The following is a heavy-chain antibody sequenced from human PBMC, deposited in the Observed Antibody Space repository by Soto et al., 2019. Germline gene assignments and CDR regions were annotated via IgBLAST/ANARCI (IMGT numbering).Heavy chain of an antibody. J-gene: IGHJ3*02. D-gene: IGHD3-22*01. CDR1: GFTFTIYA. Sequence: GGSLRLSCAASGFTFTIYAMSWVRQAPGKGLEWVSYISSSSSTIYYADSVKGRFTISRDNAKNSLYLQMNSLRDEDTAVYYCARPYYYDSSGYPDAFDIWGQGTMVTVSS. CDR3: ARPYYYDSSGYPDAFDI. V-gene: IGHV3-48*02. CDR2: ISSSSSTI.